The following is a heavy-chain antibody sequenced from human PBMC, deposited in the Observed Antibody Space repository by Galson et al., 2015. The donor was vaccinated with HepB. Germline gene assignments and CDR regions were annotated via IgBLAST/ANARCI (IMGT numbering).Heavy chain of an antibody. CDR3: AREISYSSSAFYYYYYMDV. V-gene: IGHV4-59*01. CDR2: IYYTGNT. J-gene: IGHJ6*03. D-gene: IGHD6-6*01. Sequence: QVQLQESGPGLVKPSETLSLTCTVSGGSIGSYYWSWIRQPPGKGLEWIGCIYYTGNTDYNPSLKSRVTMSLDTSKNQFSLTLTSVTAADTAVYYCAREISYSSSAFYYYYYMDVWGKGTTVTVSS. CDR1: GGSIGSYY.